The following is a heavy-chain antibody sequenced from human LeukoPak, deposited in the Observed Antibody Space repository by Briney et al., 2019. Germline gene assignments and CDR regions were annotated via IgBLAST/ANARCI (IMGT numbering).Heavy chain of an antibody. Sequence: ASVKVSCKASGYTFTSYGISWVRQAPGQGLEWMGWISAYNGNTNYVQKLQGRVAMTTDTSTSTAYMELRSLRSDDTAVYYCARGRWELQNPDYWGQGTLVTVSS. D-gene: IGHD1-26*01. J-gene: IGHJ4*02. V-gene: IGHV1-18*01. CDR2: ISAYNGNT. CDR1: GYTFTSYG. CDR3: ARGRWELQNPDY.